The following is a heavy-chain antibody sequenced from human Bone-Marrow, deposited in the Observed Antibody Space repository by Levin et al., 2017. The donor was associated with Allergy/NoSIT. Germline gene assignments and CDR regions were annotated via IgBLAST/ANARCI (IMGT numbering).Heavy chain of an antibody. J-gene: IGHJ4*02. CDR3: TRDHEAGFAS. CDR1: GFSVTSYA. Sequence: GESLKISCAASGFSVTSYAMHWVRQAPGKGLEWLAILWYDGTDKFYADSVKGRFTISRDISKNTLYLQINSLRVDDTAVYYCTRDHEAGFASWGQGTLVTVSS. V-gene: IGHV3-33*01. D-gene: IGHD6-19*01. CDR2: LWYDGTDK.